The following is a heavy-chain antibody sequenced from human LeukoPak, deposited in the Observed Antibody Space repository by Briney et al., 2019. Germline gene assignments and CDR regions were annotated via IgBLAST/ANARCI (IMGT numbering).Heavy chain of an antibody. Sequence: ASVKVSCKASGYTFTGYYMHWVRQAPGQGLEWMGWINPNSGGTNYAQKFQGRVTMTRDTSISTACMELSRLRSDDTAVYYCARGGYYYDSSGYYSSFDYWGQGTLVTVSS. V-gene: IGHV1-2*02. D-gene: IGHD3-22*01. J-gene: IGHJ4*02. CDR1: GYTFTGYY. CDR2: INPNSGGT. CDR3: ARGGYYYDSSGYYSSFDY.